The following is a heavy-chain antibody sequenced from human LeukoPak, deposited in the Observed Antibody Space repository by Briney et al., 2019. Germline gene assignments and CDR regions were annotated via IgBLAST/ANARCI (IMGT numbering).Heavy chain of an antibody. J-gene: IGHJ6*02. Sequence: ASVKVSCKASGYTFTSYGISWVRQAPGQGLEWMGWISAYNGNTNYAQKPQGRVTMTTDTSTSTAYMELRSLRSDDTAVYYCARDRVVVTAIRTYYYGMDVWGQGTTVTVSS. CDR3: ARDRVVVTAIRTYYYGMDV. D-gene: IGHD2-21*02. CDR1: GYTFTSYG. CDR2: ISAYNGNT. V-gene: IGHV1-18*01.